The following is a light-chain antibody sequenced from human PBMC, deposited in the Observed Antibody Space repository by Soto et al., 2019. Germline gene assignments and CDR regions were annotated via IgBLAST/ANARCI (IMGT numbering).Light chain of an antibody. CDR1: QSVSNNY. CDR2: GAS. Sequence: EIVLTQSPGTLSLSPLERAALASTGSQSVSNNYLAWYQQKPGQAPRLLIYGASNRATGIPDRFSGSGSGTDFTLTISRLEPEDFAVYYCQQRTNWLWTFGPGTKVDIK. V-gene: IGKV3D-20*02. J-gene: IGKJ1*01. CDR3: QQRTNWLWT.